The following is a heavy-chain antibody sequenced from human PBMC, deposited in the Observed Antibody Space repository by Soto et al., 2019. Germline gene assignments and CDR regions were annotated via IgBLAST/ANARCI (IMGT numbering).Heavy chain of an antibody. CDR1: GYTFTGYY. Sequence: ASVKVSCKASGYTFTGYYMHWVRQAPGQGLEWMGWINPNSGGTNYAQKFQGWVTMTRDTSISTAYMELSRLRSDDTAVYYCARGSHSSGSYYPGAFDIWGQGTMVTVSS. V-gene: IGHV1-2*04. CDR3: ARGSHSSGSYYPGAFDI. D-gene: IGHD3-10*01. J-gene: IGHJ3*02. CDR2: INPNSGGT.